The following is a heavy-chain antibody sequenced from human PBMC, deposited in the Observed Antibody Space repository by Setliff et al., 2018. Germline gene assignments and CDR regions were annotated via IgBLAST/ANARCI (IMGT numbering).Heavy chain of an antibody. V-gene: IGHV3-21*01. J-gene: IGHJ4*02. CDR3: ATVTVAERFDY. CDR1: GFTFSSYS. D-gene: IGHD6-19*01. Sequence: GGSLRLSCAASGFTFSSYSMNWVRQAPGKGLEWVSSISSSSSYIYYADSVKGRFTISRDNSKNTLYLQMNSLRVEDPAVYHCATVTVAERFDYWGQGTLVTVSS. CDR2: ISSSSSYI.